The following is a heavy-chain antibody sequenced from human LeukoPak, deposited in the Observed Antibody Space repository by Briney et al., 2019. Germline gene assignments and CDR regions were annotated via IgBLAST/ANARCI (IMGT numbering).Heavy chain of an antibody. Sequence: GGSLRLSCTASGFTFSSYAMNWLRQAPGKGLEWVAGISSGDRTFHAESVKGRFTISRDKSKDTLYLQMNSLRAEDTAVYYCAKDATASPYFHWFDNWGQGTQVIVSS. J-gene: IGHJ4*02. CDR1: GFTFSSYA. V-gene: IGHV3-23*01. CDR3: AKDATASPYFHWFDN. D-gene: IGHD3-9*01. CDR2: ISSGDRT.